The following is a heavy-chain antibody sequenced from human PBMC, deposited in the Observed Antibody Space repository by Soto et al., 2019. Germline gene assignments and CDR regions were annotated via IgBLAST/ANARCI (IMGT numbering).Heavy chain of an antibody. CDR1: GYRFTSYW. D-gene: IGHD3-22*01. V-gene: IGHV5-51*01. CDR2: IFPSDSDT. Sequence: HGESLKISCRTSGYRFTSYWIAWVRQMPGKGLEWMGIIFPSDSDTRYSPSFQGQVTISADRSTSTVFLQWASLKASDTAVYFCARKYKSGYFNWFDPWGQGTLVTVSS. CDR3: ARKYKSGYFNWFDP. J-gene: IGHJ5*02.